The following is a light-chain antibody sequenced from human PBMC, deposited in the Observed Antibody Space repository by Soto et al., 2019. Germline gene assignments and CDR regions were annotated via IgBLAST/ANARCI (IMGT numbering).Light chain of an antibody. CDR2: DDI. J-gene: IGLJ1*01. Sequence: QSVLTQPPSLSGAPGQRVTISCTGSISNIGAGYDVHWYQQRPGTAPRLLISDDINRPSGVPDRFSGSKSGTSASLAITGLQADDEADYYCQSYDTALGGSYVFGSGTKVTVL. CDR3: QSYDTALGGSYV. V-gene: IGLV1-40*01. CDR1: ISNIGAGYD.